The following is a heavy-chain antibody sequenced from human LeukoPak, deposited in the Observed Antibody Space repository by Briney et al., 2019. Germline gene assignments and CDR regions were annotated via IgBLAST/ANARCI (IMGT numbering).Heavy chain of an antibody. CDR3: TRDSTGNQNGQIDSSGWYFDY. D-gene: IGHD6-19*01. J-gene: IGHJ4*02. Sequence: PSETPSLTCTVSGGSVSSGDYYWSWIRHPPGRGLEWSGYIYDRGSPSSTPSLKRRVTITAGTSKDLFSLKLSSLTAADTAVYYCTRDSTGNQNGQIDSSGWYFDYWGQGTLVTVSS. CDR1: GGSVSSGDYY. V-gene: IGHV4-30-4*08. CDR2: IYDRGSP.